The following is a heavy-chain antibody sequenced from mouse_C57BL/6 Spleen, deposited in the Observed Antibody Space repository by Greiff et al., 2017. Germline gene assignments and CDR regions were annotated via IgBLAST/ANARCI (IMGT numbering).Heavy chain of an antibody. CDR1: GYTFTSYW. CDR3: ARVEGASYFYAMDY. CDR2: IDPSDSYT. J-gene: IGHJ4*01. V-gene: IGHV1-59*01. Sequence: QVQLQQPGAELVRPGTSVKLSCKASGYTFTSYWMHWVKQRPGQGLEWIGVIDPSDSYTNYNQKFKGQAPLTVDTSSSTASMQLSSLTSEDSAVYYCARVEGASYFYAMDYWGQGTSVTVSS.